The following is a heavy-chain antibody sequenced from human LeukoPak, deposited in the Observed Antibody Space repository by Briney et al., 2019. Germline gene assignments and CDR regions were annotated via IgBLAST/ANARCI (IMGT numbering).Heavy chain of an antibody. CDR3: ARVPLRGGYQIAFDY. Sequence: ASVKVSCKASGGTFSSYAISWVRQAPGQGLEWMGGIIPIFGTANYAQKFQGRVTITADESTSTAYMELSSLRSEDTAVYYCARVPLRGGYQIAFDYWGQGTLVTVSS. V-gene: IGHV1-69*13. CDR2: IIPIFGTA. J-gene: IGHJ4*02. CDR1: GGTFSSYA. D-gene: IGHD3-22*01.